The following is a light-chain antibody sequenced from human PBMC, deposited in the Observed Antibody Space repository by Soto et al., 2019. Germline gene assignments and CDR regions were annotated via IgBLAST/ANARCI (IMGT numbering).Light chain of an antibody. CDR1: QGIRSY. Sequence: AIRMTQSPSSFSASTGDRVTITCRASQGIRSYLAWYQQKPGKAPKLLIYAASTLQSGVQSRFSVSGCGTDFTLTISCLKSEDFATYYCQQYYSYPRTFGQGTKVEIK. V-gene: IGKV1-8*01. CDR3: QQYYSYPRT. CDR2: AAS. J-gene: IGKJ1*01.